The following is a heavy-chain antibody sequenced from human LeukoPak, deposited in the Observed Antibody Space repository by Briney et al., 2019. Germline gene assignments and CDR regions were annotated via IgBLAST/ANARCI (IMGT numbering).Heavy chain of an antibody. D-gene: IGHD2-8*02. J-gene: IGHJ6*02. CDR2: ISANGGSS. V-gene: IGHV3-23*01. CDR1: GFTFSTFA. CDR3: TKSTDYWYYGMDV. Sequence: GGSLRLSCAASGFTFSTFAMYWVRQAPGKGPEWVSGISANGGSSTCADSVRGRFTSSRDNSRNTLYLQMSSLRVDDTATYYCTKSTDYWYYGMDVWGQGTTVTVSS.